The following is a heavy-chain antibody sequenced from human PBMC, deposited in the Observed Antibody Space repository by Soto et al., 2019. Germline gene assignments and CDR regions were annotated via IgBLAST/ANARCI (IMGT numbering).Heavy chain of an antibody. Sequence: SETLSLTCTVSGGSISSYYWSWIRQPPGKGLEWIGYIYYSGSTNYNPSLKSRVTISVDTSKNQFSLKLSSVTAADTAVYYCERGNYGDYSLWFDPWGQGTLVPVS. D-gene: IGHD4-17*01. CDR1: GGSISSYY. J-gene: IGHJ5*02. V-gene: IGHV4-59*01. CDR3: ERGNYGDYSLWFDP. CDR2: IYYSGST.